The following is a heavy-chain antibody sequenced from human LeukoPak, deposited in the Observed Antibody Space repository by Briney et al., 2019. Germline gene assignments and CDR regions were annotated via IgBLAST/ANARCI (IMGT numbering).Heavy chain of an antibody. CDR1: GGSVSSGSFY. D-gene: IGHD2/OR15-2a*01. V-gene: IGHV4-61*01. CDR2: IYYSGST. Sequence: SETLSLTCTVSGGSVSSGSFYWSWIRQPPGRGLEWIGYIYYSGSTNYNPSLKSRVTISVDTSKNQFSLKLSSVTTADTAVYYCARDERMXLYAFDFWGQGTMVTVSS. J-gene: IGHJ3*01. CDR3: ARDERMXLYAFDF.